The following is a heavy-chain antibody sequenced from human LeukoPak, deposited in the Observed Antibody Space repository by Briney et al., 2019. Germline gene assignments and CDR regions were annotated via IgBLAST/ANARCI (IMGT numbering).Heavy chain of an antibody. Sequence: PGGSLRLSCAASGFTFSSYSMTWVRQAPGKGLEWVSSISSSSSSMYYADSVKGRFTISRDNAKNSLYLQMNSLREEDTAVYYCARDGTDYHSNYYYYYMDVWGKGTTVTVAS. D-gene: IGHD4-11*01. J-gene: IGHJ6*03. CDR2: ISSSSSSM. V-gene: IGHV3-48*02. CDR1: GFTFSSYS. CDR3: ARDGTDYHSNYYYYYMDV.